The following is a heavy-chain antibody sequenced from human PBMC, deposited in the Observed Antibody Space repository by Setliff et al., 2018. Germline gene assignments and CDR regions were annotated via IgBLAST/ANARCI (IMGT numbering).Heavy chain of an antibody. Sequence: PSETLSLTCTVSGYSISSGYIWGWIRQPPGKGVEWVGNIGHTGSINYNPSLKSRLTISRDTSKNQVSLKLNSVTATDTAVYYCARDLGHGGDSDYWGQG. V-gene: IGHV4-38-2*02. J-gene: IGHJ4*02. CDR3: ARDLGHGGDSDY. CDR2: IGHTGSI. CDR1: GYSISSGYI. D-gene: IGHD2-21*02.